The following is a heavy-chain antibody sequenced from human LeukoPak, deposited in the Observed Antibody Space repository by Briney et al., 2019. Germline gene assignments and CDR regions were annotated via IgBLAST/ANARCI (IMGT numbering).Heavy chain of an antibody. CDR2: IIPIFGTA. D-gene: IGHD5-12*01. CDR3: AFLAHIVTTTRGDFDY. Sequence: VASVKVSCKASGGTFSSYAISWVRQAPGQGLEWMGGIIPIFGTAKYAQKFQGGVTIIADESTSTAYLELNSLRSEDTAVYYCAFLAHIVTTTRGDFDYWGQGTLVTVSS. CDR1: GGTFSSYA. J-gene: IGHJ4*02. V-gene: IGHV1-69*01.